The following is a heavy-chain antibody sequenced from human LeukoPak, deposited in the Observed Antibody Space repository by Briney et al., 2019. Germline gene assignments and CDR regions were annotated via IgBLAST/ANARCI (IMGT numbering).Heavy chain of an antibody. CDR3: ARHSSRYSGYDLNDAFDI. D-gene: IGHD5-12*01. J-gene: IGHJ3*02. Sequence: KDGESLKISCKGSGYSFTSYWISWVRQMPRKGLEWMGRIDPSDSYTNYSPSFQGHVTISADKSISTAYLQWSSLKASDTAMYYCARHSSRYSGYDLNDAFDIWGQGTMVTVSS. V-gene: IGHV5-10-1*01. CDR1: GYSFTSYW. CDR2: IDPSDSYT.